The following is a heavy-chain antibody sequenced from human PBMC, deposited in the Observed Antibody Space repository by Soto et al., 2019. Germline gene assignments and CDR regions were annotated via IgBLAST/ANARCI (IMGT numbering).Heavy chain of an antibody. Sequence: PSETLSLTCTVSGGSISSSSYYCGWIRQSPGKGLEWIASISYSGGTYYNPSLKSRVTISVDTSKNQFSLKLSSVTAADTAVYYCAKGHSGYQSNIVGGYWGQGTLVTVSS. CDR1: GGSISSSSYY. D-gene: IGHD5-12*01. CDR3: AKGHSGYQSNIVGGY. V-gene: IGHV4-39*01. CDR2: ISYSGGT. J-gene: IGHJ4*02.